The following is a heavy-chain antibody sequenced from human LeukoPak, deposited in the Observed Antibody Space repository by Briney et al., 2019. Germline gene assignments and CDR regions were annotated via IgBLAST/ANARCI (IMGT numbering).Heavy chain of an antibody. CDR3: ARARMGRGTIIAPFDY. CDR1: GGSISSYY. CDR2: IYYSGST. Sequence: RSSETLSLTCTVSGGSISSYYWSWIRQPPGKRLEWIGYIYYSGSTNYNPSLKSLVHISLDTSKNQFSLQLTSVTAADTAVYYCARARMGRGTIIAPFDYWGQGTLVTISS. J-gene: IGHJ4*02. D-gene: IGHD3-10*01. V-gene: IGHV4-59*01.